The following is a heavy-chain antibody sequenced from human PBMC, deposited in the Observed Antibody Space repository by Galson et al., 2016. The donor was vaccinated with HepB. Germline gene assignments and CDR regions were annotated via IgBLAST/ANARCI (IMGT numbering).Heavy chain of an antibody. Sequence: SLRLSCASSGFTFSYYAMTWVRRAPGKGLEWVADISGAGGTTHYADSVQGRFTIPRDTFKNTVYLQMNSLRVEDTAVYYWARGRTGRDSLYDWGGGYYKGVHYYGMDVWGQGTTVTVS. CDR3: ARGRTGRDSLYDWGGGYYKGVHYYGMDV. J-gene: IGHJ6*02. V-gene: IGHV3-23*01. D-gene: IGHD3-3*01. CDR1: GFTFSYYA. CDR2: ISGAGGTT.